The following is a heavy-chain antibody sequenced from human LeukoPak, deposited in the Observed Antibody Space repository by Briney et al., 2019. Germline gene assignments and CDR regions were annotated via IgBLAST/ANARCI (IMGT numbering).Heavy chain of an antibody. CDR1: GYTFTSYG. J-gene: IGHJ5*02. Sequence: APVKVSCKASGYTFTSYGISWVRQAPGQGLEWMGWISAYNGNTNYAQKLQGRVTLTRDMSTSTDYLELSSLRSEDTAVYYCARDNSVRDEAWWFNPWGQGTLVTVSS. V-gene: IGHV1-18*01. CDR2: ISAYNGNT. D-gene: IGHD5-24*01. CDR3: ARDNSVRDEAWWFNP.